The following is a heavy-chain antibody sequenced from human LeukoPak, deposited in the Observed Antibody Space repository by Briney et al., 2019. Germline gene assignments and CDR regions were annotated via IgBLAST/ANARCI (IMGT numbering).Heavy chain of an antibody. CDR1: GYTFTSYY. J-gene: IGHJ4*02. D-gene: IGHD5-12*01. CDR3: ARDLSSPPGYAFDY. V-gene: IGHV1-18*04. Sequence: ASVKVSCKASGYTFTSYYMHWVRQAPGQGLEWMGWISAYNGNTNYAQKLQGRVTMTTDTSTSTAYMELRSLRSDDTAVYYCARDLSSPPGYAFDYWGQGTLVTVSS. CDR2: ISAYNGNT.